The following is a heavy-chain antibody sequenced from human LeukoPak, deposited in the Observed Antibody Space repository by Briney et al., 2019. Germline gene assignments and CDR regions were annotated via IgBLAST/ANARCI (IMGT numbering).Heavy chain of an antibody. CDR2: ISSSGSTI. CDR3: ARDVRVYGDYDIFDY. J-gene: IGHJ4*02. Sequence: PGGSLRLSCAASGFTFSSYEMNWVRQAPGKGLEWDSYISSSGSTIYYADSVKGRFTISRDNAKNSLYLQMNSLRAEDTAVYYCARDVRVYGDYDIFDYWGQGTLVTVSS. V-gene: IGHV3-48*03. D-gene: IGHD4-17*01. CDR1: GFTFSSYE.